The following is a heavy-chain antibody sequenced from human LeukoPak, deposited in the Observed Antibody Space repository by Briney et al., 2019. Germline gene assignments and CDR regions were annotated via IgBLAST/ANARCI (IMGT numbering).Heavy chain of an antibody. CDR1: GLSISSGYY. V-gene: IGHV4-38-2*02. Sequence: SETLSLTFTVSGLSISSGYYWGWIRQPPGKGLEWIGNIYHNENTYYNPSLKSRVTISVDTSKNQFSLNLGSVTAADTAVYYCARTAYDSSGPIDSWGQGTLVTVSS. CDR2: IYHNENT. CDR3: ARTAYDSSGPIDS. D-gene: IGHD3-22*01. J-gene: IGHJ4*02.